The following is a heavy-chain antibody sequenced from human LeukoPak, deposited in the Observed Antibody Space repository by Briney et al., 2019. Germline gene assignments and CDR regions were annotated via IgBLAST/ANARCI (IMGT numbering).Heavy chain of an antibody. CDR2: ITSGSSYI. Sequence: GGSLRLSCAASGFTFSSYNMNWVRQAPGKGLEWVSSITSGSSYIYYADSVKGRFTISRDNAKNSLYLQMNSLRAEDTAVYYCAREYYDFWSGYPLDYWGQGTLVTVSS. J-gene: IGHJ4*02. D-gene: IGHD3-3*01. CDR3: AREYYDFWSGYPLDY. V-gene: IGHV3-21*01. CDR1: GFTFSSYN.